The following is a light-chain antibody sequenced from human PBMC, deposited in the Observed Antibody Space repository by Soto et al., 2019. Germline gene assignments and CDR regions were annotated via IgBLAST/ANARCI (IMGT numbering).Light chain of an antibody. Sequence: EIVLTQSPGTLSLSPGERATLSCRASQRVSSNYLAWYQQKSGQAPRLLIYGASSRATGIPDRFSGSGSGTDFTLTISRLEPEDFAAYYYQQYGSSPITFGQGTRLEIK. CDR2: GAS. CDR3: QQYGSSPIT. V-gene: IGKV3-20*01. J-gene: IGKJ5*01. CDR1: QRVSSNY.